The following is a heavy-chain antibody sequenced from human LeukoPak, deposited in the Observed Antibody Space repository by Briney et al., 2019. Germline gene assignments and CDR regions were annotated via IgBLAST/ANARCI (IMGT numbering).Heavy chain of an antibody. CDR2: IWYDGSNK. CDR3: ARVMRAYDSSGRSLGY. CDR1: GFTFSSYG. V-gene: IGHV3-33*01. D-gene: IGHD3-22*01. J-gene: IGHJ4*02. Sequence: GGSLRLSCAASGFTFSSYGMHWVRQAPGKGLEWVAVIWYDGSNKYYADSVKGRFTISRDNSKNTLYLQMNSLRAEDTAVYYCARVMRAYDSSGRSLGYWGQGTLVTVSS.